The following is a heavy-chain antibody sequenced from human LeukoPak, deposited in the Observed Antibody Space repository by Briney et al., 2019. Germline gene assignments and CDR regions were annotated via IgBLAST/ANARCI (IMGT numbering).Heavy chain of an antibody. D-gene: IGHD4-23*01. CDR2: IASDGSST. Sequence: GGSLRLSCATSGFTFSSYWMNWVRQAPGRGLVWVSRIASDGSSTTYADSVKGRFSISRDNAKNTLYLQMNSLRVEDTAAYYCARGRPHGNDYWGQGTLVTVSS. J-gene: IGHJ4*02. CDR1: GFTFSSYW. CDR3: ARGRPHGNDY. V-gene: IGHV3-74*01.